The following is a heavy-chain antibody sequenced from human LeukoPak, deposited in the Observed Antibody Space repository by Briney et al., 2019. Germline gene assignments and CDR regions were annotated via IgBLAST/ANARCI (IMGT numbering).Heavy chain of an antibody. CDR2: IIPILGIA. V-gene: IGHV1-69*04. D-gene: IGHD2-15*01. J-gene: IGHJ4*02. Sequence: AASVKVSCKASGGTFSSYAISWVRQAPGQGLEWMGRIIPILGIANYAQKFQGRVTVTADKSSSTAYMELSSLRSEDTAVYYCARVTSADSGYGYYFDYWGQGTLSPSPQ. CDR1: GGTFSSYA. CDR3: ARVTSADSGYGYYFDY.